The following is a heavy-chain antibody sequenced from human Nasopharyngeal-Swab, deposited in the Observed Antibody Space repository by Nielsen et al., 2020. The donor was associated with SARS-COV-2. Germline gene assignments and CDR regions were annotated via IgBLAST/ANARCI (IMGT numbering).Heavy chain of an antibody. CDR2: IDPSDSYT. Sequence: VRQMPGKGLEWMGGIDPSDSYTNYSPSFQGHVTISADKSISTAYLQWSSLKASDTAMYYCASTQAQDYYYGMDVWGQGTTVTVSS. V-gene: IGHV5-10-1*01. J-gene: IGHJ6*02. D-gene: IGHD5/OR15-5a*01. CDR3: ASTQAQDYYYGMDV.